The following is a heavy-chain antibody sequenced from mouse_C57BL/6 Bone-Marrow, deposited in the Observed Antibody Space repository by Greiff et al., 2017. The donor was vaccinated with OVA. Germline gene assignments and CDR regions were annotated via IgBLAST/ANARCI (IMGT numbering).Heavy chain of an antibody. CDR3: ARYDYGGFAY. J-gene: IGHJ3*01. V-gene: IGHV5-15*01. D-gene: IGHD1-1*01. CDR1: GFTFSDYG. Sequence: EVHLVESGGGLVQPGGSLKLSCAASGFTFSDYGMAWVRQAPRKGPEWVAFISNLAYSIYYADTVTGRFTISRENAKNTLYLEMSSLRSEDTAMYYCARYDYGGFAYWGQGTLVTVSA. CDR2: ISNLAYSI.